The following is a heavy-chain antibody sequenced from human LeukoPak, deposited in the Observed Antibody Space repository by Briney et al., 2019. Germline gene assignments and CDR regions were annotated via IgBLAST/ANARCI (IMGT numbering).Heavy chain of an antibody. CDR2: INHSGST. CDR1: GFTFSGTW. D-gene: IGHD3-10*01. J-gene: IGHJ4*02. CDR3: ARGVKHMVRGAAHFFDY. Sequence: GSLRLSCAASGFTFSGTWMHWVRQPPGKGLEWIGEINHSGSTNYNPSLKSRVTISVDTSKNQFSLKLSSVTAADTAVYYCARGVKHMVRGAAHFFDYWGQGTLVTVSS. V-gene: IGHV4-34*01.